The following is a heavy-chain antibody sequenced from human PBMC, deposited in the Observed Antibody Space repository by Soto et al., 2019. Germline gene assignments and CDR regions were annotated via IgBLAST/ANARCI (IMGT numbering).Heavy chain of an antibody. CDR1: GYSFPSYW. CDR2: IDPSDSYT. V-gene: IGHV5-10-1*01. CDR3: AGISPTGPLDY. D-gene: IGHD1-1*01. Sequence: LGESLKISCKGSGYSFPSYWITWVRQMPGKGLEWMGRIDPSDSYTDYSPSFQGHVTISADKSISTAYLQWSSLKASDSAMYYCAGISPTGPLDYWGQGTLVTVSS. J-gene: IGHJ4*02.